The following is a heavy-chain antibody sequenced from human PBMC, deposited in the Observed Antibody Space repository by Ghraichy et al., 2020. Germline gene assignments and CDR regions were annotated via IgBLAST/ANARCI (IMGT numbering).Heavy chain of an antibody. Sequence: GGSLRLSCAASGLTFSSYWMHWVRQAPGKGLEWVSHIKTDGSITNYADSVRGRFTISRDNAKNTLYLQMNSLRADDTAVYYCSTSPRADRGNYWGQGTLVTVSS. J-gene: IGHJ4*02. CDR2: IKTDGSIT. D-gene: IGHD3-10*01. CDR1: GLTFSSYW. CDR3: STSPRADRGNY. V-gene: IGHV3-74*01.